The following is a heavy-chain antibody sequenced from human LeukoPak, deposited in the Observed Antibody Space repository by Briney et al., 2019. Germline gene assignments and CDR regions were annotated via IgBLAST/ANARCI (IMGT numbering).Heavy chain of an antibody. CDR3: AKDRPNFYETSGSYYKIKGDF. Sequence: PGGSLTLSCEASGFTFNTHAMSWVRQAPGKGLEWDASITSSGRTPYYTDSVKGRFTISRDNSKNTLYLQMNSLRGEDTAVYYCAKDRPNFYETSGSYYKIKGDFWGQGSLVTVSS. V-gene: IGHV3-23*01. J-gene: IGHJ4*02. CDR1: GFTFNTHA. D-gene: IGHD3-10*01. CDR2: ITSSGRTP.